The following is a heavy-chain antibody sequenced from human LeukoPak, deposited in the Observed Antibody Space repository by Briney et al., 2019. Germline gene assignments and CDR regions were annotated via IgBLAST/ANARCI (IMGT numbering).Heavy chain of an antibody. CDR3: ARQGRAMIVSPVFDY. CDR1: GGSISSYY. J-gene: IGHJ4*02. D-gene: IGHD3-22*01. V-gene: IGHV4-59*08. CDR2: IYYSGGT. Sequence: SETLSLTCTVSGGSISSYYWSWIRQPPGKGLEWIGYIYYSGGTNYNPSLKSRVTISVDTSKNQFSLKLSSVTAADTAVYYCARQGRAMIVSPVFDYWGQGTLVTVSS.